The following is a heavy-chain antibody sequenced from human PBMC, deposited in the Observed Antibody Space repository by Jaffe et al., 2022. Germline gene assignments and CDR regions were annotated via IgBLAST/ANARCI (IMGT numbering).Heavy chain of an antibody. D-gene: IGHD3-22*01. CDR1: GISFGDYA. CDR3: TRESFDSHGYRVEFAP. V-gene: IGHV3-49*04. CDR2: IRNRVRGGTT. J-gene: IGHJ5*02. Sequence: EVQLVESGGGLVQPGRSLRLSCTASGISFGDYALSWVRQAPGKGLEWAGIIRNRVRGGTTDYAASVKGRFSITRDDSKSIAYLEMNSLTTEDTGVYFCTRESFDSHGYRVEFAPWGQGTLVTVSS.